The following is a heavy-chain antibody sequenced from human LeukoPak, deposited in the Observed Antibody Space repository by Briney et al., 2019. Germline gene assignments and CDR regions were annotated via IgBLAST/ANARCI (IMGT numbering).Heavy chain of an antibody. CDR1: GGSISSGDYY. V-gene: IGHV4-30-4*08. Sequence: SVTLSLTCTVSGGSISSGDYYWSWIRQPPGKSLEWTGYIYYSGSTYYNPSLKSRVTISVDTSKNQFSLKLSSVTAADTAVYYCAYYDFWSGDPAFDIWGQGTMVTVSS. CDR3: AYYDFWSGDPAFDI. J-gene: IGHJ3*02. CDR2: IYYSGST. D-gene: IGHD3-3*01.